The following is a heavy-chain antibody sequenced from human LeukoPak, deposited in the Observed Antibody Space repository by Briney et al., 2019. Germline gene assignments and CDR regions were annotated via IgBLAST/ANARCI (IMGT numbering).Heavy chain of an antibody. CDR2: VSGSAGRT. CDR1: GFTFSSFA. V-gene: IGHV3-23*01. Sequence: GGSLRLSCAASGFTFSSFAMTWVRQAPGKGLEWVSTVSGSAGRTYYADSVKGRFTISRDNLKNTLYLQMNGLRAEDTAVYYCAKNRGHCVDGVCHNYYYMDVWGRGTTVTVSS. CDR3: AKNRGHCVDGVCHNYYYMDV. J-gene: IGHJ6*03. D-gene: IGHD2-8*02.